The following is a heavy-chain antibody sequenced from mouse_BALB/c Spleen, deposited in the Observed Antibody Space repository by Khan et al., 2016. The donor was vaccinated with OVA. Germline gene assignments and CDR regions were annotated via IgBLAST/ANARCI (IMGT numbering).Heavy chain of an antibody. J-gene: IGHJ3*01. Sequence: EVELVESGGDLVKSGGSLKLSCAASGLTFSSYSMSWVRQTPDKRLEWVATISSGGDYTYYPDSVKGRFTISRDNARNTLYLQMSSLKSEDTAMYYCASHLTGSFAYWGQGTLVTVSA. CDR3: ASHLTGSFAY. CDR2: ISSGGDYT. V-gene: IGHV5-6*01. D-gene: IGHD4-1*01. CDR1: GLTFSSYS.